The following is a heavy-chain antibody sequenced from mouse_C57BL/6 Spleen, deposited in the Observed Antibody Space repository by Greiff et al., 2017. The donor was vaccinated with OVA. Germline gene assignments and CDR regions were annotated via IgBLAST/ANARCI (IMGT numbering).Heavy chain of an antibody. J-gene: IGHJ2*01. V-gene: IGHV1-39*01. D-gene: IGHD1-1*01. CDR1: GYSFTDYN. CDR3: ARGGTVVATGGFDY. Sequence: EVQLKQSGPELVKPGASVKISCKASGYSFTDYNMNWVKQSNGKSLEWIGVINPNYGTTSYNQKFKGKATLTVDQSSSTAYMQLNSLTSEDSAVYYCARGGTVVATGGFDYWGQGTTLTVSS. CDR2: INPNYGTT.